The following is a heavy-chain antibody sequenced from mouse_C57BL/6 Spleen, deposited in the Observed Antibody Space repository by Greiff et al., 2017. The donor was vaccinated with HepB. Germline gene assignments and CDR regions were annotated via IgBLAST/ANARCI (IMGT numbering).Heavy chain of an antibody. CDR2: ISSGSSTI. D-gene: IGHD1-1*01. V-gene: IGHV5-17*01. J-gene: IGHJ4*01. CDR3: ARHYGSSSYAMDY. CDR1: GFTFSDYG. Sequence: EVKLVESGGGLVKPGGSLKLSCAASGFTFSDYGMHWVRQAPEKGLEWVAYISSGSSTIYYADTVKGRFTISRDNAKNTLFLQMTSLRSEDTAMYYCARHYGSSSYAMDYWGQGTSVTVSS.